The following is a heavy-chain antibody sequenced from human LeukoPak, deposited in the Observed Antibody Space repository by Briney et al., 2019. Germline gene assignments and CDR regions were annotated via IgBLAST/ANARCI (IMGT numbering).Heavy chain of an antibody. Sequence: ASVKVSCKASGGTFSSYAISWVRQAPGQGLEWMGGIIPIFGTANYAQKFQGRVTITADKSTSTAYMELSRLRSDDTAVYYCARGVGATSNFFDYWGQGTLVTVSS. V-gene: IGHV1-69*06. CDR3: ARGVGATSNFFDY. CDR1: GGTFSSYA. J-gene: IGHJ4*02. D-gene: IGHD1-26*01. CDR2: IIPIFGTA.